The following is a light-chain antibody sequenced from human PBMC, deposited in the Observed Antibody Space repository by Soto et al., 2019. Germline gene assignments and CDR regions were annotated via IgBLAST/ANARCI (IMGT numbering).Light chain of an antibody. V-gene: IGKV3-11*01. CDR2: GAS. Sequence: EVVLTQSPATLSLSPGEGATLSCRASQRVSSSYLVWYQQKPGQAPRLLIYGASKRATGIPDRFSGSGSGTEFTLTISSLEPEDFAIYYCQQRQYWPPITFGQGTRLEIK. CDR3: QQRQYWPPIT. J-gene: IGKJ5*01. CDR1: QRVSSSY.